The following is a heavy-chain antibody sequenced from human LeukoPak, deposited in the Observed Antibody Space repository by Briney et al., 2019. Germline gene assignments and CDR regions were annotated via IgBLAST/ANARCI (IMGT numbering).Heavy chain of an antibody. D-gene: IGHD3-22*01. V-gene: IGHV1-46*01. CDR3: ARTLTYYYDSSGYYFDY. Sequence: ASVKVSCKASGYTFTSYYMHWVRQALGQGLEWMGIINPSGGSTSYAQKLQGRVTMTRDMSTSTVYMELSSLRSEDTAVYYCARTLTYYYDSSGYYFDYWGQGTLVTVSS. CDR1: GYTFTSYY. J-gene: IGHJ4*02. CDR2: INPSGGST.